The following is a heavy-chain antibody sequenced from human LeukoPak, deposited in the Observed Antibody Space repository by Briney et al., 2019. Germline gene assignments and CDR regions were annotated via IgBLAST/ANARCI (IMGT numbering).Heavy chain of an antibody. Sequence: KPSETLSLTCTVSGASVSSGGYYWSMLRQPPGKGLEWIGYIYYSGSTNYNPSLKSRVTISVDTSKNQFSLKVSSVTAADTAVYYCARRGGSGRSFDYWGQGTLVTVSS. CDR3: ARRGGSGRSFDY. CDR2: IYYSGST. CDR1: GASVSSGGYY. J-gene: IGHJ4*02. V-gene: IGHV4-61*08. D-gene: IGHD3-10*01.